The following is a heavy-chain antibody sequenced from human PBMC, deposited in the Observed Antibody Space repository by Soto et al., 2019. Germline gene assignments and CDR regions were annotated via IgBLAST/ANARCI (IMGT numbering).Heavy chain of an antibody. V-gene: IGHV3-13*04. J-gene: IGHJ3*02. CDR2: IGTTGDT. CDR1: GFKFRVYD. CDR3: ARGSRLGSGSLRPGPSDIFDI. Sequence: EVQLVESGGGLVQPGGSLRLSCEASGFKFRVYDMQWVRQPAGKGLEWVSAIGTTGDTYYSGSVRGRFTISRDDAESSLYLRLNILTVGDSAVYYCARGSRLGSGSLRPGPSDIFDIWGQGTTVTVS. D-gene: IGHD3-10*01.